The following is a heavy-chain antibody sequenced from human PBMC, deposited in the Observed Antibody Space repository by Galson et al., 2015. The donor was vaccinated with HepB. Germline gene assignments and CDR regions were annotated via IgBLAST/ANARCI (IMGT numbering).Heavy chain of an antibody. CDR3: TKGGPDSSGWLFGP. CDR1: GYSFTNYP. Sequence: SVKVSCKASGYSFTNYPIHWVRQAPGQRPEWMGRFNAAHNNTAFSQRFQGRITIVRDASARADYMTLSSLSPEDTAIYYCTKGGPDSSGWLFGPWGQGTPVTVSS. J-gene: IGHJ5*02. D-gene: IGHD3-22*01. CDR2: FNAAHNNT. V-gene: IGHV1-3*01.